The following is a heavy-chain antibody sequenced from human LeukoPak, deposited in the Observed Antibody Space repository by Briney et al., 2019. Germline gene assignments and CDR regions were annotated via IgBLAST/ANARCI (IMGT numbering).Heavy chain of an antibody. CDR2: MNPNSGNT. Sequence: ASVKVSCKASGYTFTSYDINWVRQATGQGLEWKGWMNPNSGNTGYAQKFQGRVTMTRNTSISTAYMELSSLRSEDTAVYYCARGRPYYYDSSGYYYKDYWGQGTLVTVSS. CDR1: GYTFTSYD. J-gene: IGHJ4*02. D-gene: IGHD3-22*01. CDR3: ARGRPYYYDSSGYYYKDY. V-gene: IGHV1-8*01.